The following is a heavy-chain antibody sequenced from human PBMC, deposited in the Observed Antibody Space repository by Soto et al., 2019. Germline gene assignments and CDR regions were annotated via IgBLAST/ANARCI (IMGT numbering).Heavy chain of an antibody. CDR3: AKSDWILEWSKPFDY. V-gene: IGHV3-23*01. J-gene: IGHJ4*02. Sequence: PGGSLRLSCAASGFTFSSYAMSWVRQAPGKGLEWVSAISGSGGSTYYADSVKGRFTISRDNSKNTLYLQMNSLRAEDAAVYYCAKSDWILEWSKPFDYWGQGTLVTVSS. CDR1: GFTFSSYA. CDR2: ISGSGGST. D-gene: IGHD3-3*01.